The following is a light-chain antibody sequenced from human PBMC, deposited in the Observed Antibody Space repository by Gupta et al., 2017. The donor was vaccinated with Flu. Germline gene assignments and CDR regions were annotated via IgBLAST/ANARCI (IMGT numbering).Light chain of an antibody. CDR1: QSVLYSSDNENS. CDR3: QQYYSPPYS. V-gene: IGKV4-1*01. Sequence: DSVMTQSPDSMAVYLGERATHNCKSSQSVLYSSDNENSLAWYQQIPGQPPKLLIYWASTRESGVPDRFSGSGSGTDFSLTISSLQAEDVAVYYCQQYYSPPYSFGQGTKLEIK. J-gene: IGKJ2*03. CDR2: WAS.